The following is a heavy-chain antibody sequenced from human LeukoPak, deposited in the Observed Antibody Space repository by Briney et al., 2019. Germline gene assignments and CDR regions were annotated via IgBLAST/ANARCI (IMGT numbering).Heavy chain of an antibody. J-gene: IGHJ4*02. CDR2: TSYDASNM. Sequence: SLRLSCAASGITFSSYAMHWVRQAPDKGLEWVALTSYDASNMYYADSVRDRLSTDRENSKHPLYLQMNSLRAEETAVYYCARDSARFGELFPYYFDYWGQGTLVTVSS. CDR1: GITFSSYA. CDR3: ARDSARFGELFPYYFDY. D-gene: IGHD3-10*01. V-gene: IGHV3-30*04.